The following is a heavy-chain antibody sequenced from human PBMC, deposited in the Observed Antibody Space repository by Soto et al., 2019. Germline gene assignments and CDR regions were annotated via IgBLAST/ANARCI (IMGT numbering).Heavy chain of an antibody. CDR3: ARGYNSFTLYYFYGMDV. CDR1: GYTFTDYY. CDR2: INPNSGGT. D-gene: IGHD1-20*01. J-gene: IGHJ6*02. Sequence: VKVSCKASGYTFTDYYIHWVRQAPGQGLEWMGWINPNSGGTNSAQKFQGRVTMTRDTSITTAYMELSRLRSDDTAFYYCARGYNSFTLYYFYGMDVWGQGTTVTVSS. V-gene: IGHV1-2*02.